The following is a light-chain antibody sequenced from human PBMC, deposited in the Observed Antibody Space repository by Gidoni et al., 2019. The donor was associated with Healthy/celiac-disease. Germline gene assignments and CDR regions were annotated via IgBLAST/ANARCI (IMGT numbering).Light chain of an antibody. CDR2: EVS. CDR3: SSYAGSNNRV. V-gene: IGLV2-8*01. J-gene: IGLJ3*02. Sequence: QSALPQPPSESGSPGQSVTISCPGTSSDVCGYNYVSWYQKLPGQSPKLMIYEVSKRTSGVPDRFSGSKSGNTASLPVSVLQAEDEADYYCSSYAGSNNRVFGGGTTLTVL. CDR1: SSDVCGYNY.